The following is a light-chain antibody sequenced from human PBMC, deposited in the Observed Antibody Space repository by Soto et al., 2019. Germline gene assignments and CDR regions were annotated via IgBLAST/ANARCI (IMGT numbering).Light chain of an antibody. Sequence: ETVLTQSPATRSLSPGERATLSCRASQSVHTYLAWYQQKAGQAPRLLIYDASNRATGIPARFSGSGSGTDFTLTISSLEPEDCAVYYCQQRSNWPPYTFGQGTKLEIK. CDR2: DAS. CDR1: QSVHTY. CDR3: QQRSNWPPYT. V-gene: IGKV3-11*01. J-gene: IGKJ2*01.